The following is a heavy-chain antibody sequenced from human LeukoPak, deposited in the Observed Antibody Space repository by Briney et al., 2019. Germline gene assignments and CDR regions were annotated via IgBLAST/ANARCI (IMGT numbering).Heavy chain of an antibody. J-gene: IGHJ4*02. D-gene: IGHD7-27*01. CDR3: AKRLSNRGSVDS. V-gene: IGHV3-23*01. Sequence: GGSLRLSCAASGFTFSIYAMSWVRQAPGKGLQWVSSIASSGDGTYYADSVKGRFTISRDNSENMLYLQMNSLRAEDTAVYYCAKRLSNRGSVDSWGQGTLVTVSS. CDR2: IASSGDGT. CDR1: GFTFSIYA.